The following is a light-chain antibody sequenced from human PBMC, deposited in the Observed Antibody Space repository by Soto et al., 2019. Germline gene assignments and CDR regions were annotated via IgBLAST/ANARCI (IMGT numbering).Light chain of an antibody. V-gene: IGKV3-15*01. CDR1: QSVSSN. CDR2: GAS. CDR3: QQYNCCPPYT. J-gene: IGKJ2*01. Sequence: EIVMTQSPATLSVSPGERANLSCRASQSVSSNLAWYQQKPGQAPRLLMYGASTRGAGVPARFSGSGSGTEFTLTISSLHSEDLAVYYCQQYNCCPPYTFGQGTKLEIK.